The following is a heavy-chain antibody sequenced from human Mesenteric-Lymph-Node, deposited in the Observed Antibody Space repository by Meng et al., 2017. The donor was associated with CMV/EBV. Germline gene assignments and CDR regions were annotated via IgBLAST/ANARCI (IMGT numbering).Heavy chain of an antibody. CDR3: ARSLLKWLYGFYYYYYGMDV. V-gene: IGHV1-2*02. J-gene: IGHJ6*02. D-gene: IGHD3-3*01. CDR1: GYTFTGYY. Sequence: ASVKVSCKASGYTFTGYYMHWVRQAPGQGLEWMGWINPNSGGTNYAQKFQGRVTMTRDTSISTAYMELSRLRSDDTAVYYCARSLLKWLYGFYYYYYGMDVWGQGTTVTVSS. CDR2: INPNSGGT.